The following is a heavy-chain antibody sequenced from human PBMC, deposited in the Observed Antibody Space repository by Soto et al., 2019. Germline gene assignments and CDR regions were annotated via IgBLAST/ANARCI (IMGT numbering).Heavy chain of an antibody. CDR3: VSDRGYGHASVPYS. CDR2: ISYDGGLQ. Sequence: QAHLVESGGGVVQPGRSLRLSCAASGFTFTSYGMHWVRQAPGTRLEWVAVISYDGGLQHYADSVKGRFTISRDNSKNTMLLQMNSLRAEDTAVYYCVSDRGYGHASVPYSWGQGTLVSVSS. J-gene: IGHJ4*02. V-gene: IGHV3-30*03. D-gene: IGHD5-18*01. CDR1: GFTFTSYG.